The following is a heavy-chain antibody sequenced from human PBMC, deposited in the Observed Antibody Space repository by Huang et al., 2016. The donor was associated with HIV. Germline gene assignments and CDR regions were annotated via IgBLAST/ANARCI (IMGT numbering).Heavy chain of an antibody. D-gene: IGHD3-22*01. Sequence: QVQLVQSGAEVKKPGSSVKVSCKASGGSFRNFAIGWVRQAPGQGLEWMGGINPTLGTANYAQKFQGRVRIIADESTSTAYMELSSLRSEDTAVYYCATVDYYDTSGPQRGYFDNWGQGTLVTVSS. V-gene: IGHV1-69*01. CDR2: INPTLGTA. CDR3: ATVDYYDTSGPQRGYFDN. CDR1: GGSFRNFA. J-gene: IGHJ4*02.